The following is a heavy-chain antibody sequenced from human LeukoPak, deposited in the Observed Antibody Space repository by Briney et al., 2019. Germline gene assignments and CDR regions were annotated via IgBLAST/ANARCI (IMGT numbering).Heavy chain of an antibody. CDR2: VYYSGST. CDR3: ARGPGSGTYWAFDY. J-gene: IGHJ4*02. V-gene: IGHV4-59*01. D-gene: IGHD1-26*01. Sequence: SETLSLTCTVSGVSISSYYWSWIRQPPGKGLEWIGYVYYSGSTSYNPSLKSRVTISVDTSKNQFSLKLSSVTAADAAVYCCARGPGSGTYWAFDYWGQGTLVTVSS. CDR1: GVSISSYY.